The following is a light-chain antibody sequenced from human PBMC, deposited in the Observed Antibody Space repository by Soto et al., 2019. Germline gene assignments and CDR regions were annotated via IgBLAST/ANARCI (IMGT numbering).Light chain of an antibody. J-gene: IGKJ1*01. CDR2: GAS. CDR1: QSVSSDY. Sequence: EIVLTQSPGTLSLSPGERSTLSCRASQSVSSDYLAWYQQKPGQAPRLLIYGASSRAAGIPDRFSGSGSGTDFTLTICRLEPEDFAVYYCLQYGSSSWTFGQGTKV. CDR3: LQYGSSSWT. V-gene: IGKV3-20*01.